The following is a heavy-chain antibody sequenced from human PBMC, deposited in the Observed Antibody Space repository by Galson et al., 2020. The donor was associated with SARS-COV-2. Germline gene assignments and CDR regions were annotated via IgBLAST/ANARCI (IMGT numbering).Heavy chain of an antibody. CDR3: ARDRTIFGVVIGFRQTSFDY. V-gene: IGHV3-7*03. Sequence: GESLKISCAASGFTFSSYWMSWVRQAPGKGLEWVANIKQDGSEKYYVDSVKGRFTISRDNAKNSLYLQMNSLRAEDTAVYYCARDRTIFGVVIGFRQTSFDYWGQGTLVTVSS. D-gene: IGHD3-3*01. CDR1: GFTFSSYW. J-gene: IGHJ4*02. CDR2: IKQDGSEK.